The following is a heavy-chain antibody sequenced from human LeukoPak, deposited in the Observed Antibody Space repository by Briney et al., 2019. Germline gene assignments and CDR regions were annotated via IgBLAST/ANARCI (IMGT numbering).Heavy chain of an antibody. CDR2: IYTGDSDT. CDR1: GYSFTSYW. J-gene: IGHJ4*02. Sequence: GESLKISCKGSGYSFTSYWIGWVRQMPGKGLEWMGIIYTGDSDTRYSPSFQGQVTISADKAISPAYLQWSSLKASDTAMYYCAGGLRDILTGPPRYWGQGTLVTVSS. D-gene: IGHD3-9*01. CDR3: AGGLRDILTGPPRY. V-gene: IGHV5-51*01.